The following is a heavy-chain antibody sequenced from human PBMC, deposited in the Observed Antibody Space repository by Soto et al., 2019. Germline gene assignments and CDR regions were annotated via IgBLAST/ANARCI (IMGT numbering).Heavy chain of an antibody. CDR1: GFTFSSYW. CDR3: ARFYYDSSGYLPSPYYYYYGMDV. J-gene: IGHJ6*02. CDR2: IKQDGSEK. D-gene: IGHD3-22*01. Sequence: PGGSLRLSCAASGFTFSSYWMSWVRQAPWKGLEWVANIKQDGSEKYYVDSVKGRFTISRDNAKNSLYLQMNSLRAEDTAVYYCARFYYDSSGYLPSPYYYYYGMDVWGQGTTVTVPS. V-gene: IGHV3-7*04.